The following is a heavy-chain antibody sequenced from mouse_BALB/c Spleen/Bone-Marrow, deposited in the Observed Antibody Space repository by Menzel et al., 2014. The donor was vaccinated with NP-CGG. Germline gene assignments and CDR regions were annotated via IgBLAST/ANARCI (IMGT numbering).Heavy chain of an antibody. CDR2: ILPGSGST. D-gene: IGHD2-1*01. V-gene: IGHV1-9*01. CDR1: GYTFSSYW. CDR3: ARNGNYPAWFAY. J-gene: IGHJ3*01. Sequence: VQLVESGAELMKPGASVKISCKATGYTFSSYWIEWVKQRPGHGLEWIGEILPGSGSTNYNEKFKGKATFTADTSSNTAYMQLSSLTSEDSAFYYCARNGNYPAWFAYWGQGTLVTVSA.